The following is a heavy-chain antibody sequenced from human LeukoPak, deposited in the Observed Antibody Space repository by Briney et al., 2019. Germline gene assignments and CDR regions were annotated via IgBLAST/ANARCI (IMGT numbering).Heavy chain of an antibody. CDR2: INQDGSEK. Sequence: GGSLRLSCAASGFTFSSYWMSWVRQAPGKGLQWVANINQDGSEKDYVESLRGRFTISRDNAKNSLYLQMNSLRAEDTAVYYCAKEFNYYGSGSYYNECDYWGQGTLVTVSS. CDR1: GFTFSSYW. J-gene: IGHJ4*02. D-gene: IGHD3-10*01. V-gene: IGHV3-7*03. CDR3: AKEFNYYGSGSYYNECDY.